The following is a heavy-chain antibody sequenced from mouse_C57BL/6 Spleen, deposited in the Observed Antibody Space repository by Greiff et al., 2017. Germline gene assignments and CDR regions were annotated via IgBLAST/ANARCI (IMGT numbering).Heavy chain of an antibody. CDR3: ARWGLRRFDY. V-gene: IGHV1-22*01. CDR1: GYTFTDYN. D-gene: IGHD2-4*01. Sequence: VQLKQSGPELVKPGASVKMSCKASGYTFTDYNMHWVKQSHGKSLEWIGYINPNNGGTSYNQKFKGKATLTVNKSSSTAYMELRSLTSEDSAVYYCARWGLRRFDYWGQGTTLTVSS. CDR2: INPNNGGT. J-gene: IGHJ2*01.